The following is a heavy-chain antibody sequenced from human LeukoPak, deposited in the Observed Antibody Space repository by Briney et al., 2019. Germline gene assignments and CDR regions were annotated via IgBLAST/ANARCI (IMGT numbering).Heavy chain of an antibody. J-gene: IGHJ6*02. Sequence: PSETLSLTCAVYGGTFSGYYWSWIRQPPGKGLEWMGKINHSGTTNYNPSLKIRVTISVDTSKNQFSLKLSSVTAADTAVYYCARDHEAGNFYYYYGMDVWGQGTTVTVSS. CDR1: GGTFSGYY. D-gene: IGHD6-19*01. CDR2: INHSGTT. V-gene: IGHV4-34*01. CDR3: ARDHEAGNFYYYYGMDV.